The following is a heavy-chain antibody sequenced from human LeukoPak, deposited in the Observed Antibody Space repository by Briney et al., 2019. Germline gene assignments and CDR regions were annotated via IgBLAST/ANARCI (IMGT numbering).Heavy chain of an antibody. CDR3: ARTKRGSVVVTATLLDY. J-gene: IGHJ4*02. Sequence: ASVKVSCKASGYTFTSYGISWVRQAPGQGLEWMGWINPYSGNTNYAQKLQGRVTMTTDTSTSTAYMELRSLRSDDTAMYYCARTKRGSVVVTATLLDYWGQGTLVTVSS. CDR1: GYTFTSYG. CDR2: INPYSGNT. D-gene: IGHD2-21*02. V-gene: IGHV1-18*01.